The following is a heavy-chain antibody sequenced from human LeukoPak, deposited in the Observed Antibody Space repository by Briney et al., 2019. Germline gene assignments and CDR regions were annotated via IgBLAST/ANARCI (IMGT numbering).Heavy chain of an antibody. CDR2: INHSGST. J-gene: IGHJ4*02. CDR1: SGSLFSSNW. D-gene: IGHD1-1*01. V-gene: IGHV4-4*02. Sequence: SETLSLTCAVSSGSLFSSNWWRGVRPPPGKGLEGIGEINHSGSTNYNPSLKSRVTISVDTSKNQFSLQLSSVTAADTAVYYCARVWNRYAYWGQGTLVTVSS. CDR3: ARVWNRYAY.